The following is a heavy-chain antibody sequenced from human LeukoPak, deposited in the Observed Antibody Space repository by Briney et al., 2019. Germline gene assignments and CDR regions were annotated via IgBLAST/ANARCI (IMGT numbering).Heavy chain of an antibody. D-gene: IGHD3-10*01. J-gene: IGHJ6*02. Sequence: ASVKVACEASCFPLTKYGISRVRQAPGQGPEWMGWISGYNGNTDYAQKFQGRVTMTTDRSTSTAYMELRDLKSDDTAIYYCGRDYYYGTSAPYNFGLDVWGQGTAVTVSS. V-gene: IGHV1-18*04. CDR3: GRDYYYGTSAPYNFGLDV. CDR1: CFPLTKYG. CDR2: ISGYNGNT.